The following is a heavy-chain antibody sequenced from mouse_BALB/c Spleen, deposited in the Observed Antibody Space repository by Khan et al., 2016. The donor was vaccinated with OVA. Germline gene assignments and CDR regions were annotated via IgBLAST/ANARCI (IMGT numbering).Heavy chain of an antibody. J-gene: IGHJ2*01. CDR1: GYTFTTYW. CDR3: ARDRIDY. Sequence: QVQLKQSGAELAKPGASVKMSCKASGYTFTTYWMHWVKQRPGQGLEWIGYINPTSDYTDYNEKFKDKATLSADKSSSTAYMQLSSLTSEDSAVHYCARDRIDYWGQGTTLTVSS. V-gene: IGHV1-7*01. CDR2: INPTSDYT.